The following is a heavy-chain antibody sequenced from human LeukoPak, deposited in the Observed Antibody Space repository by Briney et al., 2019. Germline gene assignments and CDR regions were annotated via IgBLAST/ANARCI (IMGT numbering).Heavy chain of an antibody. J-gene: IGHJ5*02. V-gene: IGHV3-11*01. D-gene: IGHD5-12*01. CDR3: ATSVTISKTYES. CDR2: ISSTGGTI. CDR1: GFTFNDYY. Sequence: GGSLRLSCVGSGFTFNDYYMSWVRQSPGKGLEWTAHISSTGGTILYADSVKGRFTISRDDAKRSVYLEMNSLTVEDTAVYYCATSVTISKTYESWGQGTPVTVSS.